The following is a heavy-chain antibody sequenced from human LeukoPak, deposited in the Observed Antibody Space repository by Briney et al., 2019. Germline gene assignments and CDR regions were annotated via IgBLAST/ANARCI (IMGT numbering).Heavy chain of an antibody. J-gene: IGHJ6*02. V-gene: IGHV3-48*03. CDR1: GFTFSTYE. CDR2: ISSGASTM. D-gene: IGHD2-15*01. CDR3: ARIFYYYGMDV. Sequence: QPGGSLRLSCAASGFTFSTYEMNWVRQHPGKGLEWLSYISSGASTMYYADSVKGRFTISRDNAKKSVYLQMSSLRAEDTAVYYCARIFYYYGMDVWGQGTTVTVSS.